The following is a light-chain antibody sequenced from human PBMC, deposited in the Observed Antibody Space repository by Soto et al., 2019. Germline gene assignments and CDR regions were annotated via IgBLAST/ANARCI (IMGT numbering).Light chain of an antibody. Sequence: QTVVTQEPSLTVSPGGTVTLTCDSSTGAVTASHYPFWFQHKPGQAPRTLIFDTSDKSSWTPARFSGSLLGGKAALTLSGAQPEDEAEYYCLISYSERRVFGGGTQLTVL. CDR2: DTS. J-gene: IGLJ7*01. V-gene: IGLV7-46*01. CDR3: LISYSERRV. CDR1: TGAVTASHY.